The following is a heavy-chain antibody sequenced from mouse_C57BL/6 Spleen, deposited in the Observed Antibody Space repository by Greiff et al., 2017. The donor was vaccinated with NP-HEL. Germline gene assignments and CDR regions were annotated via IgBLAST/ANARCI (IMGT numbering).Heavy chain of an antibody. J-gene: IGHJ2*01. D-gene: IGHD1-2*01. CDR1: GFTFSSYG. V-gene: IGHV5-6*01. CDR3: ARDTTAFDY. Sequence: DVQLVESGGDLVKPGGSLTLSCAASGFTFSSYGMSWVRQTPDKRLEWVATISSGGSYTYYPDSVKGRFTISRDNAKNTLYLQMSSLKSEDTAMYYCARDTTAFDYWGQGTTLTVSS. CDR2: ISSGGSYT.